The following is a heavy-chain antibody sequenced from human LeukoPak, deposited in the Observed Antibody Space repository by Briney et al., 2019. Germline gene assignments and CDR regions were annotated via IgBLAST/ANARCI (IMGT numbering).Heavy chain of an antibody. CDR1: GDSISSYD. V-gene: IGHV4-59*08. CDR2: IYHSGST. J-gene: IGHJ4*02. Sequence: PSETLSLTCTVSGDSISSYDWSWIRQPPGKGLEWIGYIYHSGSTNYNPSPKSRVTISVDTSKNQFSLKLSSVTAADTAVYYCARQGPDAFFDYWGQGTLVTVSS. CDR3: ARQGPDAFFDY.